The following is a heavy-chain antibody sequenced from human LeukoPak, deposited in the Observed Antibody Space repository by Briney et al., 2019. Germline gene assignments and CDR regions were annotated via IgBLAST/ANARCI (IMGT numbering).Heavy chain of an antibody. Sequence: SETLSLTCTVSGGSISSGSFYWSWIRQPAGKGLEWIGRMYISGSTNYNPSLKYRVTISVDTSKNQFSVKLSSVTAADTAVYYCAREPRGSYGWFDPWGQGTLVTVSS. V-gene: IGHV4-61*02. CDR3: AREPRGSYGWFDP. D-gene: IGHD3-10*01. J-gene: IGHJ5*02. CDR1: GGSISSGSFY. CDR2: MYISGST.